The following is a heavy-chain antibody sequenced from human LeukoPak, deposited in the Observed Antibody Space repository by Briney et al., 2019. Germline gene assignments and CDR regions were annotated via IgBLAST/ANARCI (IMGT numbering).Heavy chain of an antibody. CDR3: ARHPPYGSRNWGAYYFDS. V-gene: IGHV4-39*01. J-gene: IGHJ4*02. CDR2: IYYSGST. D-gene: IGHD3-10*01. CDR1: GGAISSTAYY. Sequence: SETLSLTCNVSGGAISSTAYYWGWIRQPPGKGLEWIGSIYYSGSTYYNPFLKSLATFSVDTSHNQFSLKLNSVTAADTALYYCARHPPYGSRNWGAYYFDSWGQGTLVTVSS.